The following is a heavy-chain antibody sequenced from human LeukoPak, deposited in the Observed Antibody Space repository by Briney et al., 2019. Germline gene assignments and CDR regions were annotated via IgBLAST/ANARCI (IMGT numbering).Heavy chain of an antibody. V-gene: IGHV3-48*03. D-gene: IGHD5-12*01. J-gene: IGHJ4*02. CDR1: GFTFSSYE. Sequence: GGSLRLLCAASGFTFSSYEMNWLRRAPGKGLEGVSYISSSGDTIYYADSVKGRFTISRNNAMNSVYLQMNSLRAEDTAVYYCARERGYSGYHYFIDSPSDSWGQGTLVTVSS. CDR3: ARERGYSGYHYFIDSPSDS. CDR2: ISSSGDTI.